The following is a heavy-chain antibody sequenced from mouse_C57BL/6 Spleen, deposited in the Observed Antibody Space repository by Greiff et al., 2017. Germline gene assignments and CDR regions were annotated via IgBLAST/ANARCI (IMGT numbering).Heavy chain of an antibody. CDR2: IYPGDGDT. D-gene: IGHD2-5*01. Sequence: QVQLQQSGPELVKPGASVKISCKASGYAFSSSWMNWVKQRPGKGLEWIGRIYPGDGDTNYNGTFKGKATLTADKSSSTAYMQLSSLTSEDSAVYFCARYYSNFYAMDYWGQGTSVTVSS. CDR3: ARYYSNFYAMDY. CDR1: GYAFSSSW. J-gene: IGHJ4*01. V-gene: IGHV1-82*01.